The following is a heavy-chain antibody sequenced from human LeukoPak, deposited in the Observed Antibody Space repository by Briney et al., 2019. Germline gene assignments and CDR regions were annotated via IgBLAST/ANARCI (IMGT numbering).Heavy chain of an antibody. Sequence: GRSLRLSCVGSGFAFHNYAMHWVRRPPGKGLEWVSRINERATIISYEDSVKGRFTISRENARNTLYLKMNSLTAEDTAVYYCVRDLILVWTPGDDFDHWGQGTLVTVSS. J-gene: IGHJ4*02. CDR1: GFAFHNYA. CDR3: VRDLILVWTPGDDFDH. D-gene: IGHD3-16*01. V-gene: IGHV3-74*01. CDR2: INERATII.